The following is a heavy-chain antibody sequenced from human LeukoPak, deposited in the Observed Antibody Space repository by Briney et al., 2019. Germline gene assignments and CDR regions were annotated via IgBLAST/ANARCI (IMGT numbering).Heavy chain of an antibody. Sequence: WASVKVSCKASGYTFTSYGISWVRQAPGQGREWMGWISAYNGNTNYAQKLQGRVTMTTDTSTSTAYMELRSLRSDDTAVYYCARTNRYYDILTGLSWFDPWGQGTLVTVSS. CDR1: GYTFTSYG. J-gene: IGHJ5*02. CDR2: ISAYNGNT. V-gene: IGHV1-18*01. D-gene: IGHD3-9*01. CDR3: ARTNRYYDILTGLSWFDP.